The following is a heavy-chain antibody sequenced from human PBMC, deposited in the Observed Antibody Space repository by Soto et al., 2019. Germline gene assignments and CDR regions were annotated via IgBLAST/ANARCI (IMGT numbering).Heavy chain of an antibody. D-gene: IGHD1-1*01. CDR2: IYYSGST. Sequence: SETLSLTCTVSGGSISSYYWSWILQPPGKGLEWIGYIYYSGSTNYNPSLKSRVTISVDTSKNQFSLKLSSVTAADTAVYYCARGRLERRLGGSGLFDYWGQGTLVTVSS. CDR1: GGSISSYY. V-gene: IGHV4-59*01. CDR3: ARGRLERRLGGSGLFDY. J-gene: IGHJ4*02.